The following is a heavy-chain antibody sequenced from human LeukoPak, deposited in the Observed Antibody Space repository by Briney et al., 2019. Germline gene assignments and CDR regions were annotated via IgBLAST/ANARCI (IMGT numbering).Heavy chain of an antibody. CDR1: GFSFSSYA. V-gene: IGHV3-23*01. D-gene: IGHD6-19*01. J-gene: IGHJ4*02. Sequence: GGSLRLSCAASGFSFSSYAMSWVRQAPGKGLEWVSSISGSGDNTYYAESVKGRFTISRDNSKNTLFLQITSLRAEDTAVFYCAKRSGYTTGWFFDFWGQGTLVTVSS. CDR2: ISGSGDNT. CDR3: AKRSGYTTGWFFDF.